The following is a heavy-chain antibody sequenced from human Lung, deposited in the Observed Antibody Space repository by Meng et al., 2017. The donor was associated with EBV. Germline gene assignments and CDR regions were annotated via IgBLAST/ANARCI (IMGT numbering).Heavy chain of an antibody. Sequence: QVQRQEPGPGLVKPSQTLSLTCTVSGGSISSGDYYWSWIRQPPGKGLEWIGYIYYSGSTYYNPSLKSRVTISVDTSKNQFSLKLSSVTAADTAVYYCARARSIAAAVIDYWGQGTLVTVSS. D-gene: IGHD6-13*01. CDR2: IYYSGST. J-gene: IGHJ4*02. V-gene: IGHV4-30-4*01. CDR1: GGSISSGDYY. CDR3: ARARSIAAAVIDY.